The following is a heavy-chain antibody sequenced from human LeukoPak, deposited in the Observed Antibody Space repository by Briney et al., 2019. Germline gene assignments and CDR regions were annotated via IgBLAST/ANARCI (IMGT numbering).Heavy chain of an antibody. CDR3: ARDDGEHAFDI. V-gene: IGHV3-30*03. CDR1: GFTFSNYA. Sequence: GRSLRLSCAASGFTFSNYAMNWVRQAPGKGLEWVAFISHDGGKKDYEDSVKGRFSISRDNSKNTVNLQMNSLRDEDTAVYYCARDDGEHAFDIWGQGTMGIVSS. J-gene: IGHJ3*02. CDR2: ISHDGGKK.